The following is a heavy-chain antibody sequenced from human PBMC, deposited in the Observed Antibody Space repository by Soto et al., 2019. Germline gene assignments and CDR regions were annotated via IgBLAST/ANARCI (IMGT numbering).Heavy chain of an antibody. D-gene: IGHD1-7*01. Sequence: PGGSLRLSCAASGFTFSSYAMNWVRQAPGKGLEWVSVITGSGDATYYADSVKGRFTISRDSTKQTLYLQMNSLRPDDTAMYYCARDGVSSTYYTWNYGTYFDYCGQGALVPVSA. V-gene: IGHV3-23*01. CDR1: GFTFSSYA. J-gene: IGHJ4*02. CDR3: ARDGVSSTYYTWNYGTYFDY. CDR2: ITGSGDAT.